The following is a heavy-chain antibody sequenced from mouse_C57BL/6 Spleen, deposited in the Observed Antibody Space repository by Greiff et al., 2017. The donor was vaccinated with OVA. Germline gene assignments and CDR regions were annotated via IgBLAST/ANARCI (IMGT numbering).Heavy chain of an antibody. V-gene: IGHV1-64*01. CDR1: GYTFTSYW. Sequence: QVQLQQPGAELVKPGASVKLSCKASGYTFTSYWMHWVKQRPGQGLEWIGMIHPNSGSTNYNEKFKSKATLTVDKSSSTAYMQLSSLTSEDSAVYYCARGNYYSYYVEAWFAYWGQGTLVTVSA. CDR3: ARGNYYSYYVEAWFAY. D-gene: IGHD2-12*01. J-gene: IGHJ3*01. CDR2: IHPNSGST.